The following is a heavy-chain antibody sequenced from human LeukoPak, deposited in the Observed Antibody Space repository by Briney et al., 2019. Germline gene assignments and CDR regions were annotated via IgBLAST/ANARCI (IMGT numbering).Heavy chain of an antibody. V-gene: IGHV3-11*01. D-gene: IGHD3-22*01. J-gene: IGHJ4*02. CDR2: ISSSGSTI. Sequence: PGGSLRLSCAASGFTFSDYYMSWIRQAPGKGLEWVSYISSSGSTIYYADSVKGRFTISRDSAKNSLYLQMNSLRAEDTAVYYCARGRRKGYYYDSSGYYIDYWGQGTLVTVSS. CDR1: GFTFSDYY. CDR3: ARGRRKGYYYDSSGYYIDY.